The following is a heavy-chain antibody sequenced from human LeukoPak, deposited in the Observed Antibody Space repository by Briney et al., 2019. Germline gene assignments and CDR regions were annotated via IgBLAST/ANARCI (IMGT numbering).Heavy chain of an antibody. V-gene: IGHV3-7*01. Sequence: VDSVKGRFTISRDNAKNSLYLQMNSLRAEDTAVYYCARWLQYYWGQGTLVTVSS. CDR3: ARWLQYY. D-gene: IGHD5-24*01. J-gene: IGHJ4*02.